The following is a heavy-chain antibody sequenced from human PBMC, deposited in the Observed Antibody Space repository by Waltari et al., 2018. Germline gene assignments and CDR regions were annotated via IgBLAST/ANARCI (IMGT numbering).Heavy chain of an antibody. D-gene: IGHD1-26*01. CDR3: ARGLSRGPDGRNFDL. J-gene: IGHJ2*01. CDR2: INHSGST. Sequence: QVQLQQWGAGLLKPSETLSLTCAVYGGSFSGSYWSWIRQPPGKGLEWIGEINHSGSTNYNPSLKSRVTISVDTSKNQFSLKLSSVTAADTAVYYCARGLSRGPDGRNFDLWGRGTLVTVSS. V-gene: IGHV4-34*01. CDR1: GGSFSGSY.